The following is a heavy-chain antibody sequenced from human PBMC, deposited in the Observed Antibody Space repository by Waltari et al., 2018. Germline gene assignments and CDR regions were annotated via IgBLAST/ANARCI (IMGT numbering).Heavy chain of an antibody. CDR1: GFRFRTYS. J-gene: IGHJ4*02. CDR2: ISADSSYR. CDR3: ASGGWGFYLGY. D-gene: IGHD3-16*01. V-gene: IGHV3-21*01. Sequence: EVQLVESGGGLVNPGGSLRLPCAASGFRFRTYSMNWVRQAPGKGLEWISSISADSSYRHYAESVKGRFTVSRDNAKNSLSLQINSLRAEDTAVYYCASGGWGFYLGYWGQGALVTVSS.